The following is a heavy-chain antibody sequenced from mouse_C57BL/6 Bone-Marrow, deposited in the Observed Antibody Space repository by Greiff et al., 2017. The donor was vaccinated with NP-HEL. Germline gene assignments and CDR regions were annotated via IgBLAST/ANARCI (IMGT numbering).Heavy chain of an antibody. J-gene: IGHJ4*01. V-gene: IGHV1-81*01. CDR2: IYPRSGNT. D-gene: IGHD1-1*01. CDR3: ARTGSNCYYAMDY. Sequence: QVQLKESGAELARPGASVKLSCKASGYTFTSYGISWVKQRTGQGLEWIGEIYPRSGNTYYNEKFKGKATLTADKSSSTAYMELRRLTSEDSAVYFCARTGSNCYYAMDYWGQGTSVTVSS. CDR1: GYTFTSYG.